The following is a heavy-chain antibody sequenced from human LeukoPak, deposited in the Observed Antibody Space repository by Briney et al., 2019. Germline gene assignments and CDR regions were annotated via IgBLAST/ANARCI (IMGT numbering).Heavy chain of an antibody. CDR1: GGSFSGCY. CDR3: ARVGRYCSSSSCYPRVYYMDV. CDR2: INHSGST. D-gene: IGHD2-2*01. V-gene: IGHV4-34*01. Sequence: SETLSLTCAVYGGSFSGCYWSWIRQPPGKGLEWIGEINHSGSTNYNPSLKSRVTISVDTSKKQFSLKLRSVTAADTAVYYCARVGRYCSSSSCYPRVYYMDVWGKGTTVTVSS. J-gene: IGHJ6*03.